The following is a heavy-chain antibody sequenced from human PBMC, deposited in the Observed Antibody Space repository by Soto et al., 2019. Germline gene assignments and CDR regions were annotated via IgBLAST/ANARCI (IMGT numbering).Heavy chain of an antibody. V-gene: IGHV3-30*18. CDR2: ISYDGSNQ. Sequence: LRLSCAASGFTFNIYGMHWVRQAPDKGLEWVALISYDGSNQYYADSVKGRFTISRDNSKNTLFLQMNSLRANDTAVYYCAKDQASGQGSFDSWGQGTLVTVSS. CDR3: AKDQASGQGSFDS. CDR1: GFTFNIYG. J-gene: IGHJ4*02.